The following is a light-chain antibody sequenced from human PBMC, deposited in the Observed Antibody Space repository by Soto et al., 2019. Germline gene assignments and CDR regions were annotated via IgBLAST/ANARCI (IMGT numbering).Light chain of an antibody. CDR1: QSVNNY. CDR2: TVS. V-gene: IGKV3-15*01. J-gene: IGKJ4*01. CDR3: QQHNNWPLT. Sequence: EIVMTQSPATLSVSPGERATLSCRASQSVNNYLAWYQQKPGQAPRLLIYTVSTRATGIPARFSRSGSGTEFTLTISSLQSEDFAVYYCQQHNNWPLTFGGGTTVEIK.